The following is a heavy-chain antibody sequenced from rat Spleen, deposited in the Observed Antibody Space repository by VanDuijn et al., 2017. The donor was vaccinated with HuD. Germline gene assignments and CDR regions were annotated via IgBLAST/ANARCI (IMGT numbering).Heavy chain of an antibody. CDR2: ISYEGSST. D-gene: IGHD1-12*03. V-gene: IGHV5-22*01. Sequence: EVQLVESDGGLVQPGRSLKLSCAASGFTFTDYYMAWVRQAPKKGLEWVASISYEGSSTYYGDSVKGRFTISRDNAQNTLYLQMSSLRSEDTATYYCTRGYAHYWGQGVMVTVSS. J-gene: IGHJ2*01. CDR1: GFTFTDYY. CDR3: TRGYAHY.